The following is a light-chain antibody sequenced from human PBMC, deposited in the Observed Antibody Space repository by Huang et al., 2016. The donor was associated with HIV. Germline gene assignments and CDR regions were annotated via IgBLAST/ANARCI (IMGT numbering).Light chain of an antibody. Sequence: DIVLTQSPDFQSVTPKEKVTITCRASPSIGNSLHWYQQKPGQSPSLLIKYASQSISGVPSRFSGSGFGTDFTLTINSRESEDAATYYCHQSRSFPYTFGQGTRLEIK. J-gene: IGKJ2*01. CDR3: HQSRSFPYT. CDR1: PSIGNS. V-gene: IGKV6-21*02. CDR2: YAS.